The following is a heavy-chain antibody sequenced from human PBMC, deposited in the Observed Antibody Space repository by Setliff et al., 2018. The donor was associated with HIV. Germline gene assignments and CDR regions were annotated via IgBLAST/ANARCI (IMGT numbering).Heavy chain of an antibody. J-gene: IGHJ3*01. Sequence: SCKASGYTFANYWIGWVRQRPGKGLQWMGIIYPGDSDTKYSPPFQGQVSISADKSTSTAFLQWISLKASDTATYYCARQPSGFLNPKDSFDFWGQGTRVTVSS. V-gene: IGHV5-51*01. CDR2: IYPGDSDT. CDR1: GYTFANYW. CDR3: ARQPSGFLNPKDSFDF.